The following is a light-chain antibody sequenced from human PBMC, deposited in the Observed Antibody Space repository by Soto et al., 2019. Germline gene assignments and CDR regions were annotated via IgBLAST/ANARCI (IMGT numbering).Light chain of an antibody. CDR2: EVS. CDR1: SSDVGGYNY. Sequence: QSVLTQPAPVSGSPGQSITISCTGTSSDVGGYNYVSWYQQDPGKAPKLMIYEVSNRPSGVSNRFSGSKSGNTASLTISGLQAEDEADYYCSSYTSSNTRVLGTGTKVTVL. CDR3: SSYTSSNTRV. J-gene: IGLJ1*01. V-gene: IGLV2-14*01.